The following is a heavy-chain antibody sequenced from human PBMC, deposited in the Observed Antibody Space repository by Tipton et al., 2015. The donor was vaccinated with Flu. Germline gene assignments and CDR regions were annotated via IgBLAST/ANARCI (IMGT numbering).Heavy chain of an antibody. Sequence: TLSLTCSVSGDSIGSDYYWGWIRQPPERGLEWIGNIHKTGIIYFNPSLTGRVSISVDTSKNQFSLKLSSVTAADTAIYYCARGDYGDYDHEADGFDIWGQGTLVTVSA. CDR1: GDSIGSDYY. V-gene: IGHV4-38-2*02. J-gene: IGHJ3*02. CDR2: IHKTGII. D-gene: IGHD4-17*01. CDR3: ARGDYGDYDHEADGFDI.